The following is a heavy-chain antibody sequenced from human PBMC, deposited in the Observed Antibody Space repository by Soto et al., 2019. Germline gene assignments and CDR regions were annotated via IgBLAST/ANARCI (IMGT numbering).Heavy chain of an antibody. V-gene: IGHV4-59*06. CDR1: GGSISSYY. CDR3: AYYDFWSGKFDP. J-gene: IGHJ5*02. D-gene: IGHD3-3*01. Sequence: SETLSLTCTVSGGSISSYYWSWIRQPPGKGLEWIGYIYYSGSTYYNPSLKSRVTISVDTSKNQFSLKLSSVTAADTAVHYCAYYDFWSGKFDPWGQGTLVTVSS. CDR2: IYYSGST.